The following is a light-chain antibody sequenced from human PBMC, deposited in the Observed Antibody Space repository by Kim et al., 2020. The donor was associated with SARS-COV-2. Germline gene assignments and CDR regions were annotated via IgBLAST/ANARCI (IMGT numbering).Light chain of an antibody. Sequence: GRTVTISCSRSSGGSDDTYVQWYQQRPGGVPTTVIYEDDQRPSGVSDRFSGSIDNSSNSASLTVSGLRTEDEADYYCQSYNRDNVLFGGGTQLTVL. CDR3: QSYNRDNVL. V-gene: IGLV6-57*03. CDR2: EDD. CDR1: SGGSDDTY. J-gene: IGLJ2*01.